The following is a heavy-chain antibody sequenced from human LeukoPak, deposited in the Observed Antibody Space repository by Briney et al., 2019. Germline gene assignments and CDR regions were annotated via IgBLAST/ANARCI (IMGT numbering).Heavy chain of an antibody. J-gene: IGHJ4*02. CDR3: ARERGSPYSSGWDTDY. CDR2: ISAYNGNT. Sequence: GASVKVSCKASGYTFTSYDISWVRQAPGQGLEWMGWISAYNGNTNYAQKLQGRVTMTTDTSTSTAYMELRSLRSGDTAVYYCARERGSPYSSGWDTDYWGQGTLVTVSS. D-gene: IGHD6-19*01. V-gene: IGHV1-18*01. CDR1: GYTFTSYD.